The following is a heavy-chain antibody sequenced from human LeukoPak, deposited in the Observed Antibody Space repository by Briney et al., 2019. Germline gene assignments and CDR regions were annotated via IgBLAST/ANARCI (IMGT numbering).Heavy chain of an antibody. CDR3: ARVRVSSYYGMDI. D-gene: IGHD2/OR15-2a*01. J-gene: IGHJ6*02. CDR1: GFTFSSYT. CDR2: ISSSSSYI. V-gene: IGHV3-21*04. Sequence: KPGGSLRLSCAASGFTFSSYTMNWVRQAPGKGLEWVSLISSSSSYIFYADSVKGRFTISRDNAKNSLYLQMNSLRAEDTAVYYCARVRVSSYYGMDIWGQGTTVTVSS.